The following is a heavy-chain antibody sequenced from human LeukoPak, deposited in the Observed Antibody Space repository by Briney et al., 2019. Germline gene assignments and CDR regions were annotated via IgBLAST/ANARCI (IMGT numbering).Heavy chain of an antibody. CDR3: ARSPSPYSSGWYFDY. V-gene: IGHV6-1*01. CDR1: GDSVSSDTTA. Sequence: SQTLSLTCAISGDSVSSDTTAWNWIRQSPSRGLEWLGRTYQRSKWYNDYAVSVKSRITINPDISKNQFSLQLNSVTPEDTAVYYCARSPSPYSSGWYFDYWGQGTLVTVSS. D-gene: IGHD6-19*01. J-gene: IGHJ4*02. CDR2: TYQRSKWYN.